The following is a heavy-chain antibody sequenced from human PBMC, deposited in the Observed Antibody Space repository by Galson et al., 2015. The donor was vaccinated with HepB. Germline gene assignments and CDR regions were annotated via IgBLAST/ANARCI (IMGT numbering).Heavy chain of an antibody. V-gene: IGHV2-5*02. D-gene: IGHD3-16*01. J-gene: IGHJ4*02. CDR3: VTGLGELPTDY. Sequence: PALVKTTQTLTLTCTFSGFSLSTSGVGVDWIRQPTGKALEWLALIYWDDDKRYSPSLKSRLTITKDTSKNQVVLTMTNMDPVDTATYYCVTGLGELPTDYWGQGTLVTVSS. CDR2: IYWDDDK. CDR1: GFSLSTSGVG.